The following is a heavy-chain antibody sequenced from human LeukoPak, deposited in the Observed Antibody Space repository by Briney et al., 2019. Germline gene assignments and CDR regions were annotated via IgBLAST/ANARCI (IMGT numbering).Heavy chain of an antibody. Sequence: GGSLRLSCAASGFTFTSYAINWVRQAPGRGLEWVSFISSTTKTIYYADSVKGRFTISRDNAKNSLYLQMNSLRAEDTAVYYCAREGIPSGWYGLDVWGQGTTVIVSS. CDR1: GFTFTSYA. D-gene: IGHD6-19*01. CDR3: AREGIPSGWYGLDV. V-gene: IGHV3-48*04. CDR2: ISSTTKTI. J-gene: IGHJ6*02.